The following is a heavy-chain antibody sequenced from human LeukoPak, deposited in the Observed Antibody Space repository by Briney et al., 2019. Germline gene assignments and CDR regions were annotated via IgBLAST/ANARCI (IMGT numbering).Heavy chain of an antibody. CDR2: ISGSGGTT. CDR1: GFTFSNYA. Sequence: GGSLRLSCATSGFTFSNYAVSWVRQAPGKGLEWVSSISGSGGTTYYADSVKGRLTISRDNSKNTLYLQMNSLRAEDTAVYYCAKDPYRASSGLVDYWGQGTLVTVSS. D-gene: IGHD5-12*01. J-gene: IGHJ4*02. V-gene: IGHV3-23*01. CDR3: AKDPYRASSGLVDY.